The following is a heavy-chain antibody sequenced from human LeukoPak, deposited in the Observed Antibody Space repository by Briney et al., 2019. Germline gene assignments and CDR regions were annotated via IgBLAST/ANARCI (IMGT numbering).Heavy chain of an antibody. CDR2: INHSGST. J-gene: IGHJ4*02. V-gene: IGHV4-34*01. D-gene: IGHD6-13*01. CDR3: ARGPGTWYYY. Sequence: SETLSLTCAVYGGSFSGYYWGWIRQPPGKGLEWIGEINHSGSTNYNPSLKSRVTISIDTSKNQFSLKLSSVTAADTALYYCARGPGTWYYYWGQGTLVTVSS. CDR1: GGSFSGYY.